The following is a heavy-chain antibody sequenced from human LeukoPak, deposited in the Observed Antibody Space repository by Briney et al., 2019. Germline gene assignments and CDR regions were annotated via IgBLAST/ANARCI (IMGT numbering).Heavy chain of an antibody. J-gene: IGHJ4*02. CDR2: ISWNSGSI. V-gene: IGHV3-9*01. CDR1: GFTFDDYA. Sequence: PGRSLRLSCAASGFTFDDYAMHWVRQAPGKGLEWVSGISWNSGSIGYADSVKGRFTISRDNAKNSLYLQMNSLRAEDTALYYCAKEYSSGWYSGYFDYWGQGTLVTVSS. CDR3: AKEYSSGWYSGYFDY. D-gene: IGHD6-19*01.